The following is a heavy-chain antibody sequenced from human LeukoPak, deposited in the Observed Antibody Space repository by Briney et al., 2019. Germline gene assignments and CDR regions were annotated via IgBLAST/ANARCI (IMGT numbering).Heavy chain of an antibody. CDR3: ARSNIAAAGLAYYYYYMDV. CDR1: GGTFSSYA. J-gene: IGHJ6*03. CDR2: IIPIFGTA. D-gene: IGHD6-13*01. Sequence: GASVKVSCKASGGTFSSYAISWVRQAPGQGLEWMGGIIPIFGTANYAQKFQGRVTITTDESTSTAYMELSSLRSEDTAVCYCARSNIAAAGLAYYYYYMDVWGKGTTVTVSS. V-gene: IGHV1-69*05.